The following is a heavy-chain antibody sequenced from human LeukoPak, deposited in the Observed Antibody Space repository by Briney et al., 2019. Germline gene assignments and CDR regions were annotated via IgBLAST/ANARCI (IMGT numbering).Heavy chain of an antibody. CDR1: GGSISSYH. CDR3: ARVRYGSGSLYYYYYYMDV. J-gene: IGHJ6*03. D-gene: IGHD3-10*01. V-gene: IGHV4-59*01. Sequence: SETLSLTCTVSGGSISSYHWSWIRQPPGKGLEWIGYIYYSGSTNYNPSLKSRVTISVDTSKNQFSLKLSSVTAADTAIYYCARVRYGSGSLYYYYYYMDVWGKGTTVTISS. CDR2: IYYSGST.